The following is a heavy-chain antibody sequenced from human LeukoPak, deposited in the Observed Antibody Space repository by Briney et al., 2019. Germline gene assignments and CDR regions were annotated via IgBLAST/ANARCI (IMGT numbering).Heavy chain of an antibody. Sequence: ASVKVSCKASGYTFTSYGISWVRQAPGQGLEWMGWISAYNGNTNYAQKLQGRVTMTTDTSTSTAYMELRSLRSDDTAVYYCARGGGGVTYYYDSSGYYCDYWGQGTLVTVSS. CDR3: ARGGGGVTYYYDSSGYYCDY. J-gene: IGHJ4*02. CDR1: GYTFTSYG. D-gene: IGHD3-22*01. V-gene: IGHV1-18*01. CDR2: ISAYNGNT.